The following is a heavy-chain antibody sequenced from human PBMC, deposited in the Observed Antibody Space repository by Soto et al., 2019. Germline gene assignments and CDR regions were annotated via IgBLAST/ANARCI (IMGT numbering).Heavy chain of an antibody. CDR3: ARRERYYGSPGWFDP. D-gene: IGHD3-10*01. CDR2: FYYSGTT. CDR1: GAPISGYY. V-gene: IGHV4-39*01. Sequence: PSETLSLTCTVSGAPISGYYWGWIRQPPGKGLEWIGSFYYSGTTYYNPSLKSRVTITVDTAKNQFSLNLRSVTAADTAMYFCARRERYYGSPGWFDPWGPGTLVTVSS. J-gene: IGHJ5*02.